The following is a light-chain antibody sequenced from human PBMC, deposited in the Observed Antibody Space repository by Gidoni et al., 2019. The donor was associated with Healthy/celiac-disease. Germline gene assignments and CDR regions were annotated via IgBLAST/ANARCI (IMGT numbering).Light chain of an antibody. CDR1: SSNIGAVYD. V-gene: IGLV1-40*01. CDR3: QSYDSSLSGFYV. Sequence: QSVLTQPPSVSGAPGQRVTISCTGSSSNIGAVYDVHWYQKLPGTAPKLIIYGNSNRPSGVPDRFSGSKSGTSDSLAITGLQAEDEADYYCQSYDSSLSGFYVFGTGTKVTVL. J-gene: IGLJ1*01. CDR2: GNS.